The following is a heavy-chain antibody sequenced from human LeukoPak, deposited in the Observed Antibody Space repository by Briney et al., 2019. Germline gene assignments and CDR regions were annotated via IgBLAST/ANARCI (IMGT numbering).Heavy chain of an antibody. CDR1: GYSFTSYW. V-gene: IGHV5-51*01. Sequence: GESLKISCKGSGYSFTSYWIGWVRQMPGKGLEWMGIIYPGDSDTRYSPSFQGQVTISADKSISTAYLQWSSLKASDTAMYYCARLAQVLRYFDWLPHQKEYNWFDPWGQGTLVTVSS. CDR3: ARLAQVLRYFDWLPHQKEYNWFDP. CDR2: IYPGDSDT. J-gene: IGHJ5*02. D-gene: IGHD3-9*01.